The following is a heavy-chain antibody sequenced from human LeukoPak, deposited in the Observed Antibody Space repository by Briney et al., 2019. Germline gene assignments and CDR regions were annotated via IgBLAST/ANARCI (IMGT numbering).Heavy chain of an antibody. Sequence: ASVKVSCKASGYTFTSYYMHWVRQAPGQGLEWMGIINPSGGSTSYAQKFQGRVTMTRDTSTSTVYMELSSLRSEDTAVYYCAGHDYGDFLDYWGQGTLVTVSS. J-gene: IGHJ4*02. V-gene: IGHV1-46*01. CDR3: AGHDYGDFLDY. CDR1: GYTFTSYY. D-gene: IGHD4-17*01. CDR2: INPSGGST.